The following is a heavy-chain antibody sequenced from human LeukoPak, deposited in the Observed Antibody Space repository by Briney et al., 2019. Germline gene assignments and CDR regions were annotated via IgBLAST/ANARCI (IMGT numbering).Heavy chain of an antibody. Sequence: GGSLRLSCAASGFTFSSYAMNWVRQTPGKGLEWVSAISGSGGSTYYADSVKGRFTISRDNSKNTLYLQMNGLRAEDTAVYYCAKVELGIKVGAFDIWGQGTMVTVSS. CDR2: ISGSGGST. CDR3: AKVELGIKVGAFDI. CDR1: GFTFSSYA. J-gene: IGHJ3*02. D-gene: IGHD7-27*01. V-gene: IGHV3-23*01.